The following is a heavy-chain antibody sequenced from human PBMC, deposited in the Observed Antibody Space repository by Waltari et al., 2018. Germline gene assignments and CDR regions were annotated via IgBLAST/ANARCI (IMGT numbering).Heavy chain of an antibody. J-gene: IGHJ4*02. D-gene: IGHD2-2*01. V-gene: IGHV1-69*10. CDR1: GGTFSSYA. CDR2: ITPILGIA. Sequence: QVQLVQSGAEVKKPGSSVKVSCNASGGTFSSYAISWVRQAPGQGLEWMGGITPILGIANYAQKFQVRVTITADKATSTAYMELSSLRSEDTAVYYCAKTREQIVVVPAAPAAFDYWGQGTLVTVSS. CDR3: AKTREQIVVVPAAPAAFDY.